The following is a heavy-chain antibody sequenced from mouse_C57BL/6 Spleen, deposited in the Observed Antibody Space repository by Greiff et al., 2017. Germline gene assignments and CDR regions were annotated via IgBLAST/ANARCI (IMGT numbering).Heavy chain of an antibody. CDR1: GFSLTSYG. Sequence: VKLQESGPGLVAPSQSLSITCTVSGFSLTSYGVDWVRQSPGKGLEWLGVIWGVGSTNYNSALKSRLSISKENSKSQVFLKMNSLQTDDTAMYYCARTSYYSNYGGFAYWGQGTLVTVSA. J-gene: IGHJ3*01. V-gene: IGHV2-6*01. CDR3: ARTSYYSNYGGFAY. CDR2: IWGVGST. D-gene: IGHD2-5*01.